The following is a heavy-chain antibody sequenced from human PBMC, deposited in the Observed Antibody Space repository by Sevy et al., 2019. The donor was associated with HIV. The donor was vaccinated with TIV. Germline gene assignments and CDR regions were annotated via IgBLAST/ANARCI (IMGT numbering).Heavy chain of an antibody. Sequence: GGSRRLSCVASGFTFSKYSMSWVRQPPGKGLEWVSTLSFGCGEINYADSVKGRFTISRDNSKSSVYLQMNNLRPEDTAVYYCAREGCTKPHDYWGQGTLVTVSS. CDR1: GFTFSKYS. V-gene: IGHV3-23*01. CDR3: AREGCTKPHDY. D-gene: IGHD2-8*01. J-gene: IGHJ4*02. CDR2: LSFGCGEI.